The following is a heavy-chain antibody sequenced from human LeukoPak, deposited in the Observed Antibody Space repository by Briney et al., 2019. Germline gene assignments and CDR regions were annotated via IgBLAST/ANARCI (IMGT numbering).Heavy chain of an antibody. CDR2: IYYSGST. V-gene: IGHV4-39*07. CDR3: ARDMWPDAFDI. Sequence: SETLSLTCTVSGGSISSSSYYWGWIRQPPGKGLEWIGSIYYSGSTYYNPSLKSRVTISVDTSKNQFSLKLSSVTAADTAVYYCARDMWPDAFDIWGQGTMVTVSS. D-gene: IGHD2-21*01. J-gene: IGHJ3*02. CDR1: GGSISSSSYY.